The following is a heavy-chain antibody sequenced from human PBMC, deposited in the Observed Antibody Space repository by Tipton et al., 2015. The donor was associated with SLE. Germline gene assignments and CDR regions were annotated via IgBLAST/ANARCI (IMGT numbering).Heavy chain of an antibody. V-gene: IGHV4-34*01. D-gene: IGHD6-13*01. CDR3: ARTHSAAAEDWFDP. CDR2: IYYSGST. CDR1: GGSFSGYY. Sequence: TLSLTCAVYGGSFSGYYWSWIRQPPGKGLEWIGYIYYSGSTYYNPSLKSRVTISVDTSKIQFSLKLSSVTAADTAVYYCARTHSAAAEDWFDPWGQGTLVTVSS. J-gene: IGHJ5*02.